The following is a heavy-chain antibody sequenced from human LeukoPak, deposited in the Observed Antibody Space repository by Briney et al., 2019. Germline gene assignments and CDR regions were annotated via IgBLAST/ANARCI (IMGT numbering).Heavy chain of an antibody. D-gene: IGHD5-18*01. CDR2: IYRSGST. CDR1: GGSITSGAYA. J-gene: IGHJ6*02. Sequence: KSSETLSLTCAVSGGSITSGAYAWSWIRQPPGKGLEWIGYIYRSGSTSYKPSLKSRLSITIDKSKNQFSLNLRSVTAADTAVYYCARDSLSYSYGYYYGMDVWGQGTTVTVSS. CDR3: ARDSLSYSYGYYYGMDV. V-gene: IGHV4-30-2*01.